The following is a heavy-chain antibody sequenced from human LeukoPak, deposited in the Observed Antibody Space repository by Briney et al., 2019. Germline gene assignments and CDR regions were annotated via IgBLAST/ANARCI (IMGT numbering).Heavy chain of an antibody. CDR2: TYYRSKWYN. CDR1: GDSVSSISAA. J-gene: IGHJ3*02. CDR3: AREKSDGFDI. Sequence: SQTLSLTFAISGDSVSSISAAWSWIRQSPSRGLEWLGRTYYRSKWYNDYAVSVKSRITINSDTSKNQFSLHLTSVTPEDTAVYYCAREKSDGFDIWGQGTMVTVSS. V-gene: IGHV6-1*01.